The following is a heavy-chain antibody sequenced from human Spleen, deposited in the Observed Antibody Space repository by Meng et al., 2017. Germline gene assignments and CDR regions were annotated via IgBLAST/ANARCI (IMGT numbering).Heavy chain of an antibody. CDR2: INHSGST. D-gene: IGHD3-10*01. CDR1: GGSFSGYY. Sequence: QVQLQQWGAGLLKPSETLSLTCAVYGGSFSGYYWSWIRQPPGKGLEWIGEINHSGSTNYNPSLKSRVTISVDTSKNQFSLKLSSVTAADTAVYYCAREGNYYGSGSYYVKYWGQGTLVTVSS. V-gene: IGHV4-34*01. J-gene: IGHJ4*02. CDR3: AREGNYYGSGSYYVKY.